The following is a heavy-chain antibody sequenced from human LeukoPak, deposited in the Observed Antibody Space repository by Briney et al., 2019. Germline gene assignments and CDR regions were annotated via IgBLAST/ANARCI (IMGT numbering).Heavy chain of an antibody. CDR2: IKQDGSEK. J-gene: IGHJ4*02. D-gene: IGHD5-12*01. CDR1: GFTFSRFW. Sequence: GGSLRLSCAASGFTFSRFWMSWVRQAPGKGLEWVANIKQDGSEKYYVDSVRGRFTISRDNAKNSLYLQMNSLRAEDTAVFYCARDGTYTDYDPDFDIWGQGTLVTVSS. CDR3: ARDGTYTDYDPDFDI. V-gene: IGHV3-7*04.